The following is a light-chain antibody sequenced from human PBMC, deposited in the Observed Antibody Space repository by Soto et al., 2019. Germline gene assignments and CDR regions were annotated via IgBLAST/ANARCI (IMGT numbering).Light chain of an antibody. V-gene: IGLV2-14*01. J-gene: IGLJ2*01. CDR3: SSYTSSASVV. Sequence: QSALTQPASVSGSPGQSITISCTGTSSDVGGYNFVSWYQQHPGKVPKLMIYDVSKQPSGVSNRFSASKSGNTASLTISGLQAEDEADYYCSSYTSSASVVFGGRTKVTVL. CDR1: SSDVGGYNF. CDR2: DVS.